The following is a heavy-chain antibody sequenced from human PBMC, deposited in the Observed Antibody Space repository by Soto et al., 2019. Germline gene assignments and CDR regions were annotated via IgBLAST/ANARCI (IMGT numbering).Heavy chain of an antibody. CDR1: GYSFSDFG. Sequence: ASVKVSCKASGYSFSDFGITWVRQAPGQGLEWMGWISGKNGNTNYAQKVQGRVTLTADTSTSTACMEMRALTSDDTATYYCARSDYYEDTGTFEYWGQGTPVTVSS. CDR2: ISGKNGNT. D-gene: IGHD4-17*01. V-gene: IGHV1-18*04. J-gene: IGHJ4*02. CDR3: ARSDYYEDTGTFEY.